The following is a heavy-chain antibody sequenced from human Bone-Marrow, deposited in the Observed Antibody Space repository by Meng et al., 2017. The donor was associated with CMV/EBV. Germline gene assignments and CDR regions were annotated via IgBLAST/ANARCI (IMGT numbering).Heavy chain of an antibody. CDR3: ARDGAHETIFGVVHYYGMDV. D-gene: IGHD3-3*01. J-gene: IGHJ6*02. CDR1: GGSISSYY. CDR2: IYYSGST. Sequence: GSLRLSCTVSGGSISSYYWSWIRQPPGKGLEWIGYIYYSGSTNYNPSLKSRVTISVDTSKNQFSLKLSSVTAADTAVYYCARDGAHETIFGVVHYYGMDVWGQGTTVTV. V-gene: IGHV4-59*01.